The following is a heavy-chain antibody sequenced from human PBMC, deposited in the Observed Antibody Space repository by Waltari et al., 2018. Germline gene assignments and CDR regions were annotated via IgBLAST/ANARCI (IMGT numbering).Heavy chain of an antibody. J-gene: IGHJ5*02. CDR2: INPNSGGT. CDR3: ARAQRPTGWIAAAGTRGGGFDP. D-gene: IGHD6-13*01. Sequence: QVQLVQSGAEVKKPGASVKVSCKASGYTFTGYYMHWVRQAPGQGLEWMGWINPNSGGTNYAQKFQGRVTMTRDTSISTAYMELSRLRSDDTAVYYCARAQRPTGWIAAAGTRGGGFDPWGQGTLVTVSS. V-gene: IGHV1-2*02. CDR1: GYTFTGYY.